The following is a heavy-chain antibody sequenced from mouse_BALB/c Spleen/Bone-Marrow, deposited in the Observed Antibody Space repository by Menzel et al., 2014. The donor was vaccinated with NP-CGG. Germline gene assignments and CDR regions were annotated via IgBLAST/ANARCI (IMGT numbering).Heavy chain of an antibody. CDR3: ARHITTVVADY. D-gene: IGHD1-1*01. CDR2: ISSGGSYT. V-gene: IGHV5-9-3*01. CDR1: GFTFSSYA. Sequence: EVQRVESGGGLVKPGGSLKLSCAASGFTFSSYAMSWVRQIPEKRLEWVATISSGGSYTYYPDSVKGRFTISRDNAKNTLYLQMSSLRSEDTARYYCARHITTVVADYWGQGTTLTVSS. J-gene: IGHJ2*01.